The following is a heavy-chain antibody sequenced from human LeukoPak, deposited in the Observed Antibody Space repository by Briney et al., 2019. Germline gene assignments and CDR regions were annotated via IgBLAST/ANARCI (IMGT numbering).Heavy chain of an antibody. J-gene: IGHJ3*02. CDR3: ARRTDGYNQRTFDI. CDR1: GYSFTSYF. Sequence: GESLKISCKGSGYSFTSYFIGWVRQLPGKGLEWMGIIYPGDSDTRYSPSFQGQVTISADKSISTAYLQWGSLKASDTAMYYCARRTDGYNQRTFDIWGQGTMVTVSS. V-gene: IGHV5-51*01. D-gene: IGHD5-24*01. CDR2: IYPGDSDT.